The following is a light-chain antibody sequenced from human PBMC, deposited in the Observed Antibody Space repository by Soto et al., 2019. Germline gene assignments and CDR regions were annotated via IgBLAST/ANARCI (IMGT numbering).Light chain of an antibody. CDR1: QSVSSY. CDR3: QQRSNWPPSIT. CDR2: DAS. V-gene: IGKV3-11*01. J-gene: IGKJ5*01. Sequence: EIVLTQSRSTLSLSPGARATLSCRASQSVSSYLAWYQQKPGQAPRLLXYDASNRATGIPARFSGSGSGKDFTLNISSLEPEDFAVYYCQQRSNWPPSITFGQGTRLEIK.